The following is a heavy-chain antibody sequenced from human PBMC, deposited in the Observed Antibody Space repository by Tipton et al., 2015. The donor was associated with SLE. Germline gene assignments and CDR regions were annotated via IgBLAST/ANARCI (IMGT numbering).Heavy chain of an antibody. CDR1: GFTFSNAW. J-gene: IGHJ4*02. V-gene: IGHV3-15*01. CDR2: IKSKTDGGTT. CDR3: TPEQQLVPFDY. D-gene: IGHD6-13*01. Sequence: SLRLSCAASGFTFSNAWMSWVRQAPVKGLEWVGRIKSKTDGGTTDYAAPVKGRFTISRDDSKNTLYLQMNSLKTEDTAVYYCTPEQQLVPFDYWGQGTLVTVSS.